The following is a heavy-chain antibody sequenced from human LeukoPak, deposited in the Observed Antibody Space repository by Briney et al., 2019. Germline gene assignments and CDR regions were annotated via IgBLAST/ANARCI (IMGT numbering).Heavy chain of an antibody. CDR2: INHSRST. D-gene: IGHD1-26*01. V-gene: IGHV4-34*01. CDR3: ARIPSGSYYPWAY. Sequence: SETLSLTCAVYGGSFSGYYWSWIRQPPGKGLEWIGEINHSRSTNYNSSLKSRVTISVDTSKNQFSLKLSSVTAADTAVYYCARIPSGSYYPWAYWGQGTLVTVSS. J-gene: IGHJ4*02. CDR1: GGSFSGYY.